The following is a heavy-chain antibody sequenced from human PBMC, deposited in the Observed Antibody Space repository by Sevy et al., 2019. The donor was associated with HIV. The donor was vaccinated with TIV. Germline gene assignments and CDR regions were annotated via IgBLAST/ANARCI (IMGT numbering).Heavy chain of an antibody. CDR1: GDAIIDLF. D-gene: IGHD6-13*01. J-gene: IGHJ4*02. Sequence: ASVKVSCKVSGDAIIDLFIHWLRQAPGKGLEWMGGFDPDHGVPNYAEDFQGRVTMTEDTSAKTAFMHLSNLRSGDTAVYYCARVSGDDYSRFNFWGQGTLVTVSS. CDR2: FDPDHGVP. V-gene: IGHV1-24*01. CDR3: ARVSGDDYSRFNF.